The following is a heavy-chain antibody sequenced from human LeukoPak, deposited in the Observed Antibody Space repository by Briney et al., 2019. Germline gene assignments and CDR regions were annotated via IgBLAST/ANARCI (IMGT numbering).Heavy chain of an antibody. CDR1: GFTFSSYS. V-gene: IGHV3-21*01. J-gene: IGHJ6*03. CDR3: ARDPGGSYYVEYYYYMDV. Sequence: GGSLRLSCVASGFTFSSYSMNWVRQAPGKGLGWVSSISSSSSYIYYADSVKGRFTISRDNAKNSLYLQMNSLRAEDTAVYYCARDPGGSYYVEYYYYMDVWGKGTTVTVSS. D-gene: IGHD1-26*01. CDR2: ISSSSSYI.